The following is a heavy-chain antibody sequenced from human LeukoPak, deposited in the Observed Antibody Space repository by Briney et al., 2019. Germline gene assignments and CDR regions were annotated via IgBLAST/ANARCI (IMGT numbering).Heavy chain of an antibody. J-gene: IGHJ4*02. CDR3: AKDLTYYYDSSGYITRY. CDR1: GFTFSSYG. D-gene: IGHD3-22*01. V-gene: IGHV3-30*02. CDR2: IRYDGSNK. Sequence: GGSLRLSCAASGFTFSSYGMHWVRQAPGKGLEWVAFIRYDGSNKYYADSVKGRFTISRDNSKNTLYLQMNSLRAEDTAVYYCAKDLTYYYDSSGYITRYWGQGILVTVSS.